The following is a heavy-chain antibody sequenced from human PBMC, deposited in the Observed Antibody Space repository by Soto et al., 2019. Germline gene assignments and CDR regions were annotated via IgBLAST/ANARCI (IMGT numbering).Heavy chain of an antibody. D-gene: IGHD3-3*01. CDR1: GGSFSGYY. CDR3: ARDDVGIFGVVRTPTYYYYGMDV. J-gene: IGHJ6*02. CDR2: INHSGST. Sequence: QVQLQQWGAGLLKPSETLSLTCAVYGGSFSGYYWSWIRQPPGKGLEWIGEINHSGSTNYNPSLKSRVTISVDTSKNQFSLKLSSVTAADTAVYYCARDDVGIFGVVRTPTYYYYGMDVWGQGTTVTVSS. V-gene: IGHV4-34*01.